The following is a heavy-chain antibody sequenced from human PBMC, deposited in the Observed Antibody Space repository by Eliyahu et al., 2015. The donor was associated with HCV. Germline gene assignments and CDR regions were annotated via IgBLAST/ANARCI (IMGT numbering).Heavy chain of an antibody. CDR2: INPRWGSP. V-gene: IGHV1-46*01. Sequence: QVQLVQSGAEVKKPGASVKVSCKASGYTFTSYYMHWVRQAPGQGLEWMGIINPRWGSPRYAQKFQGRVTMTRDTSTSTVYMELSSLRSEDTAVYYCAREYIGSSPFDYWGQGTLVTVSS. D-gene: IGHD1-26*01. CDR3: AREYIGSSPFDY. CDR1: GYTFTSYY. J-gene: IGHJ4*02.